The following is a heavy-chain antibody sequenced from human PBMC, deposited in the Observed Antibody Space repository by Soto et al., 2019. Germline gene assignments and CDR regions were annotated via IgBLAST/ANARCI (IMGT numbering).Heavy chain of an antibody. CDR2: IIPIFGTA. J-gene: IGHJ2*01. CDR1: EDTFRNYA. Sequence: ASVKVSCKASEDTFRNYAISWVRQAPGQGLEWMGGIIPIFGTANYAQKFQGRVTITADTSANTVYLELSSLRSEDTAVYYCASTKYDSSDYYYWYLGLWGRGTLVTVSS. CDR3: ASTKYDSSDYYYWYLGL. V-gene: IGHV1-69*06. D-gene: IGHD3-22*01.